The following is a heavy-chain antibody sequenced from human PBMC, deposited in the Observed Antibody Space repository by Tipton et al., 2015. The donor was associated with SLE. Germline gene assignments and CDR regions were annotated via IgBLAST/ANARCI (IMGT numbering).Heavy chain of an antibody. J-gene: IGHJ4*02. V-gene: IGHV4-31*03. Sequence: TLSLTCSVSGGSISSGGYYWSWIRQHPGKGLEWIGYIYYSGSTYYNPSLKSRVAISIDTSKNQFSLKLSSVTAADTAVYYCAGDGRYCTGGGSCYFDYWGQGTLVTVSS. CDR3: AGDGRYCTGGGSCYFDY. D-gene: IGHD2-8*02. CDR1: GGSISSGGYY. CDR2: IYYSGST.